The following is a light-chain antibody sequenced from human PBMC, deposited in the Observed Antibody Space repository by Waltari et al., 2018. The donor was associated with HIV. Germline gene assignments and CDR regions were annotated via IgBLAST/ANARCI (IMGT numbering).Light chain of an antibody. CDR2: EVS. V-gene: IGLV2-14*01. CDR3: TSYISSSTPV. CDR1: SSDYNS. J-gene: IGLJ3*02. Sequence: QSALTQPASVSGSPGQSITISCTGTSSDYNSVSWYQHHPGKAPKVIIYEVSNRPSGVSNRFSGSKSGYTASLTISGLQAEDEADYVCTSYISSSTPVFGGGTKVTVL.